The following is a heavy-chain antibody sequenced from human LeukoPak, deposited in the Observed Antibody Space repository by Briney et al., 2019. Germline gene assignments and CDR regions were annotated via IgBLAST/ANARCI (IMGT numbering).Heavy chain of an antibody. D-gene: IGHD5-24*01. CDR2: ISAYNGNT. Sequence: ASVKVSCKASGYTFTSYGISWVRQAPGQGLEWMGWISAYNGNTNYAQKFQGRITMTRDMSTSTVYMELSSLRSEDTAVYYCARSRDGYNSPYDYFDYWGQGTLVTVSS. V-gene: IGHV1-18*01. CDR3: ARSRDGYNSPYDYFDY. J-gene: IGHJ4*02. CDR1: GYTFTSYG.